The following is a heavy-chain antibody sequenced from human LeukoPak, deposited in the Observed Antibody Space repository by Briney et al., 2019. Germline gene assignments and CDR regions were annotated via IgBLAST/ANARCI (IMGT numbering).Heavy chain of an antibody. V-gene: IGHV3-23*01. Sequence: PGGSLRLSCAASGFPLRSYGMSWVRQAPGKGLEWVSAISGSGAYTYYADSVKGRFTISRDNSKNTVFLQMNSLRAEDTAVYYCAKADLVGATTTYFDYWGQGSLVTVSS. J-gene: IGHJ4*02. CDR2: ISGSGAYT. CDR3: AKADLVGATTTYFDY. D-gene: IGHD1-26*01. CDR1: GFPLRSYG.